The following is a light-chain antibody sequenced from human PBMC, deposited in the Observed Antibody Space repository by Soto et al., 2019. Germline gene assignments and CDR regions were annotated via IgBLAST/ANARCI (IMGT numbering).Light chain of an antibody. Sequence: QSVLTQPPSASGSPGQSVAISCTGTNSDVGGYNYVSWYQQHPGKAPKLMIYEVNKRPSGVPDRFSGSKPGNTASLTVSGLQAEDEADYYCSSYAGSSNVFGTGTKVTV. CDR1: NSDVGGYNY. CDR2: EVN. V-gene: IGLV2-8*01. CDR3: SSYAGSSNV. J-gene: IGLJ1*01.